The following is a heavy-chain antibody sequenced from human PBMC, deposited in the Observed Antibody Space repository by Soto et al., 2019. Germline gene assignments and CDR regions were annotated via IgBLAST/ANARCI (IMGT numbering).Heavy chain of an antibody. J-gene: IGHJ6*01. D-gene: IGHD3-10*01. CDR2: TYYRSKWYN. CDR1: GDSVSSNSAA. CDR3: ARDITRLRITMVRGVISTDYYYYGMDV. Sequence: SQTLSLTCAISGDSVSSNSAAWNWIRQSPSRGLEWLGRTYYRSKWYNDYAVSVKSRITINPDTSKNQFSLQLNSVTPEDTAVYYCARDITRLRITMVRGVISTDYYYYGMDV. V-gene: IGHV6-1*01.